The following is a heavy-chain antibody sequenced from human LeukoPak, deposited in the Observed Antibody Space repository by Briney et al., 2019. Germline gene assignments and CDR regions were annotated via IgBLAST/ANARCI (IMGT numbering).Heavy chain of an antibody. CDR3: ARQLVPAAILPGAFDY. CDR1: GGSISSYY. CDR2: IYYSGST. Sequence: SETLSLTCTVSGGSISSYYWSWIRQPPGKGLEWIGYIYYSGSTNYNPSLKSRVTISVDTSKNQFSLKLSSVTAADTAVYYCARQLVPAAILPGAFDYWGQGTLVTVSS. D-gene: IGHD2-2*02. V-gene: IGHV4-59*08. J-gene: IGHJ4*02.